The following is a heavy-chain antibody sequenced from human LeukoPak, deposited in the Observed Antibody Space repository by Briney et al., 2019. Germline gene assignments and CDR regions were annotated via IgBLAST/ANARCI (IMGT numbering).Heavy chain of an antibody. CDR3: ARDIPPYSGSYYSYYYFMDV. V-gene: IGHV1-18*01. D-gene: IGHD1-26*01. Sequence: SSVNVACKASGYTFSSDLSSGVRQAPAQGLDWLGGINDYNVNTNYAQNCQARITMNTDTSTRRAYMEMRSLRSDATAVYYCARDIPPYSGSYYSYYYFMDVWGKGTTVTVAS. CDR1: GYTFSSDL. J-gene: IGHJ6*03. CDR2: INDYNVNT.